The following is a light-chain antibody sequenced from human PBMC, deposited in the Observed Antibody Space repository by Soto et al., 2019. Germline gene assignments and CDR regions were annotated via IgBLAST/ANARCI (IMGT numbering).Light chain of an antibody. CDR2: RNY. J-gene: IGLJ3*02. V-gene: IGLV1-47*01. CDR3: AAWDDSLSIWV. Sequence: QSVLTQPPSVSGTPGQSVTISCSGSSSHVGSIFVHWYQQIPGTAPKLLIFRNYQRPSGVPDRFSASKSGTSASLAISGLRSEDEADYYCAAWDDSLSIWVFGGGTKLTVL. CDR1: SSHVGSIF.